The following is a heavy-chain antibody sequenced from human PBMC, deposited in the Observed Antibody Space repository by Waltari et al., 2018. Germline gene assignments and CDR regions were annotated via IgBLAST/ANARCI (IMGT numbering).Heavy chain of an antibody. CDR1: GYTFTSYA. V-gene: IGHV1-3*01. Sequence: QVQLVQSGAEVKKPGASVKVSCKASGYTFTSYAMHWVRQAPGQRLEWMGWINAGNGNTKYSQKFQGRVTITRDTSASTAYMELSSLRAEDTAVYYCARVYYRSSSPSRVGATAGSNWFDPWGQGTLVTVSS. CDR3: ARVYYRSSSPSRVGATAGSNWFDP. D-gene: IGHD1-26*01. J-gene: IGHJ5*02. CDR2: INAGNGNT.